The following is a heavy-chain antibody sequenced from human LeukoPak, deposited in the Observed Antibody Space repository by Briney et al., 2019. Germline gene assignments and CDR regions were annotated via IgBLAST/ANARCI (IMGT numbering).Heavy chain of an antibody. Sequence: GGSLRLSCAASGFTFSSYAMSWVRQAPGKGLEWVSAISGSGGSTYYADSVKGRFTISRDNSKNTPYLQMNSLRAEDTAVYYCAKDIVPAAISGWFDPWGQGTLVTVSS. V-gene: IGHV3-23*01. CDR3: AKDIVPAAISGWFDP. D-gene: IGHD2-2*02. J-gene: IGHJ5*02. CDR1: GFTFSSYA. CDR2: ISGSGGST.